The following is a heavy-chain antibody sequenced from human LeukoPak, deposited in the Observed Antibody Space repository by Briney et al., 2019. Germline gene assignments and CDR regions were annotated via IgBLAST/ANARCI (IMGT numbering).Heavy chain of an antibody. V-gene: IGHV3-11*04. CDR3: ARDRDAWSGDY. J-gene: IGHJ4*02. CDR2: ISSSGRTI. Sequence: GGSLRLSCAASGFIFSDYYMSWIRQAPGKGLEWVSYISSSGRTIYHADSMKGRFTISRDDAKNSLYLQMNRLRAEDTAVYYCARDRDAWSGDYWGQGTLVTVSS. D-gene: IGHD3-3*01. CDR1: GFIFSDYY.